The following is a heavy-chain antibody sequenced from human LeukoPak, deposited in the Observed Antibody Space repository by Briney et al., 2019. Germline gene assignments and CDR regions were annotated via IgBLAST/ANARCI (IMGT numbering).Heavy chain of an antibody. Sequence: PGGSLRLSCAASGFTFSSYAMHWVRQAPGKGLEWVAVISYDGSNKYYADSVKGRFTISRDNAKISLYLQMNSLRAEDTAVYYCARSQVVPAAIIGMDFDYWGQGTLVTVSS. V-gene: IGHV3-30*04. D-gene: IGHD2-2*02. CDR3: ARSQVVPAAIIGMDFDY. CDR1: GFTFSSYA. CDR2: ISYDGSNK. J-gene: IGHJ4*02.